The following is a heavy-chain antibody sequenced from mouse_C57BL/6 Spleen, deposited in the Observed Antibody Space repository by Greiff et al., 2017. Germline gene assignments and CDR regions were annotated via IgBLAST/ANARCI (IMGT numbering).Heavy chain of an antibody. D-gene: IGHD2-5*01. CDR1: EYEFPSHD. CDR3: ARQGYSNYGAMDY. CDR2: INSDGGST. Sequence: EVKVVESGGGLVQPGESLKLSCESNEYEFPSHDMSWVRKTPEKRLELVAAINSDGGSTYYPDTMERRFIISRDNTKKTLYLQISSLRSEDTALYYCARQGYSNYGAMDYWGQGTSVTVSS. J-gene: IGHJ4*01. V-gene: IGHV5-2*01.